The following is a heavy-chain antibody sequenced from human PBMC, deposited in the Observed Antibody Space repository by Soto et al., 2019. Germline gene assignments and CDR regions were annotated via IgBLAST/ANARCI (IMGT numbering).Heavy chain of an antibody. J-gene: IGHJ4*02. Sequence: SETLSLTCTVSGGSISTYFWSWIRQPPGKGLEWIGYIHYSGSTNYNPSLKSRVTTSVDTSKSQFSLKLSSVTAADTAVYYCAREKGSGSYDYWGQGTLVTVSS. CDR2: IHYSGST. V-gene: IGHV4-59*01. CDR1: GGSISTYF. CDR3: AREKGSGSYDY. D-gene: IGHD3-10*01.